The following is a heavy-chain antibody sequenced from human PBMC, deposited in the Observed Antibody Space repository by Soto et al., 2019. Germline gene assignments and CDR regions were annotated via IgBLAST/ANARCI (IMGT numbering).Heavy chain of an antibody. J-gene: IGHJ5*01. Sequence: DVQLVESGGGLVQPGRSLRLSCATSGFRFGDYGMSWVRQAPGKGLEWVGFISTEPCGATTQYAASVKGRFTITRDDSKIIAELQLISPKTEDAAVYYANRKGTLAGLVLPSDWFNSWGQATLVTIGS. CDR2: ISTEPCGATT. V-gene: IGHV3-49*04. D-gene: IGHD3-3*01. CDR3: NRKGTLAGLVLPSDWFNS. CDR1: GFRFGDYG.